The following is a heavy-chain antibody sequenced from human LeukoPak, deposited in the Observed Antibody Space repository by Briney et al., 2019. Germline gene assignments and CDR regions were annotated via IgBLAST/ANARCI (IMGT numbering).Heavy chain of an antibody. CDR3: ARYWGQYSSVWNWGWFDP. V-gene: IGHV4-4*09. CDR1: GGSISSYY. D-gene: IGHD6-19*01. Sequence: PSETLSLTCTVSGGSISSYYWSWIRQPPGKGLEWIGYIYTSGSTNYNPSLKSRVTISVDTSKNQFSLKLSSVTAADTAVYYCARYWGQYSSVWNWGWFDPWGQGTLVTASS. CDR2: IYTSGST. J-gene: IGHJ5*02.